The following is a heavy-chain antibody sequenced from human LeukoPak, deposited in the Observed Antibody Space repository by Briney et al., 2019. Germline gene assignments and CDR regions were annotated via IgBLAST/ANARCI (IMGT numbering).Heavy chain of an antibody. CDR2: IYYSGST. CDR3: ARNYGSGKGFDP. CDR1: GGSISSYY. V-gene: IGHV4-59*08. D-gene: IGHD3-10*01. J-gene: IGHJ5*02. Sequence: KPSETLSLTCTVSGGSISSYYWSWIRQPPGKGLEWIGYIYYSGSTNYNPSLKSRVTISVDTSKNQFSLKLSSVTAADTAVHYCARNYGSGKGFDPWGQGTLVTVSS.